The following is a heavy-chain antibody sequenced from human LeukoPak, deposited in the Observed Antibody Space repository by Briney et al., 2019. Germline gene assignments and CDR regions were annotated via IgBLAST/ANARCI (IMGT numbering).Heavy chain of an antibody. Sequence: WASVKVSCKASGYTFTSYAMHWVRQAPGQRLEWMGWINAGNGNTKYSQEFQGRVTMTRDTSISTAYMELSRLRSDDTAVYYCARVRYRLAETYIDYWGQGTLVTVSS. CDR2: INAGNGNT. CDR3: ARVRYRLAETYIDY. J-gene: IGHJ4*02. D-gene: IGHD3-16*01. V-gene: IGHV1-3*01. CDR1: GYTFTSYA.